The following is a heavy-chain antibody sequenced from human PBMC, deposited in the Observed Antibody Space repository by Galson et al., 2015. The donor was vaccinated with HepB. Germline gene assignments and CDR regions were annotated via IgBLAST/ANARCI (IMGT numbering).Heavy chain of an antibody. V-gene: IGHV1-69*13. D-gene: IGHD2-2*01. J-gene: IGHJ3*02. Sequence: SVKVSCKASGGTFSSYAISWVRQAPGQGLEWMGGIIPIFGTANYAQKFQGRVTITADESTSTAYMELSSLRSEDTAVYYCARWGRMGYCSSTSCYEKKSRAFDIWGQGTMVTVSS. CDR1: GGTFSSYA. CDR2: IIPIFGTA. CDR3: ARWGRMGYCSSTSCYEKKSRAFDI.